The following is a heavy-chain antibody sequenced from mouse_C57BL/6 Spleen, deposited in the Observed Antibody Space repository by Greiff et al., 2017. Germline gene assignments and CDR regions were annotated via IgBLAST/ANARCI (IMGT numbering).Heavy chain of an antibody. V-gene: IGHV1-18*01. CDR3: ARGGGTYYEYDNWYFDV. Sequence: EVQLQQSGPELVKPGASVKIPCKASGYTFTDYNMDWVKQSHGKSLEWIGDINPNNGGTIYNQKFKGKATLTVDKSSSTAYMELRSLTSEDTAVYYCARGGGTYYEYDNWYFDVWGTGTTVTVSS. J-gene: IGHJ1*03. D-gene: IGHD2-4*01. CDR2: INPNNGGT. CDR1: GYTFTDYN.